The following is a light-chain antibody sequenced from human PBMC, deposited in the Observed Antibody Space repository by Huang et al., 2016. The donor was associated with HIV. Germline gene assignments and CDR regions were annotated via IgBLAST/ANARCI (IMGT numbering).Light chain of an antibody. Sequence: EIVLTQSLATRSLSPGERATLPCRASQSVRSYLAWYQQKPGQAPRLLIYDASKRATGIPARFTGSGSGTDFTLTISSLEPEDFAVYYCQQRSNWPPTFGQGTKVEIK. CDR2: DAS. CDR3: QQRSNWPPT. J-gene: IGKJ1*01. V-gene: IGKV3-11*01. CDR1: QSVRSY.